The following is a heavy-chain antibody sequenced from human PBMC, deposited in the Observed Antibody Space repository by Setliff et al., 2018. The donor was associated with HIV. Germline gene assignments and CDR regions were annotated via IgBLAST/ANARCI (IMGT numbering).Heavy chain of an antibody. D-gene: IGHD3-22*01. CDR1: GFTFSSYD. CDR3: ARARDSSGYYPGAFDI. J-gene: IGHJ3*02. CDR2: IGTAGDT. Sequence: SCAASGFTFSSYDMHWVRQATGKGLEWVSAIGTAGDTYYPGSVKGRFTISRENAKNSLYLQMNSLRAGDTAVYYCARARDSSGYYPGAFDIWGQGTLVTVSS. V-gene: IGHV3-13*01.